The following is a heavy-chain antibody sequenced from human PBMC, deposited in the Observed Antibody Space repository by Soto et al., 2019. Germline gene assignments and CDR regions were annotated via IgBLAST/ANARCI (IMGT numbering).Heavy chain of an antibody. D-gene: IGHD2-15*01. V-gene: IGHV1-18*01. J-gene: IGHJ6*02. CDR1: GYTFTSYG. Sequence: WASVKVSCKASGYTFTSYGISWVRQARGEGLEWMGWISAYNGNTNYAQKLQGRVTMTTDTSTSTAYMELRSLRSDDTAVYYCASGYVVVVAGNYYWYGLDVWGQGTTVTVSS. CDR2: ISAYNGNT. CDR3: ASGYVVVVAGNYYWYGLDV.